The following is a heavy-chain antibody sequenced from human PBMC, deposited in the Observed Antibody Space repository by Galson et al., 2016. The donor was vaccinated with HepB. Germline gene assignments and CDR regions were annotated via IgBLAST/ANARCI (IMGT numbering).Heavy chain of an antibody. V-gene: IGHV3-53*01. J-gene: IGHJ4*02. D-gene: IGHD4-23*01. CDR1: GFTVNNHY. CDR2: IYNDGYT. Sequence: SLRLSCAASGFTVNNHYMTWVRQAPEKGLEWVAVIYNDGYTYYADSVKGRFTISRDNSKNTLYLQMNSLSAEDTAVYYCARGHAYGGSGYFDYWGQGTLVTVSS. CDR3: ARGHAYGGSGYFDY.